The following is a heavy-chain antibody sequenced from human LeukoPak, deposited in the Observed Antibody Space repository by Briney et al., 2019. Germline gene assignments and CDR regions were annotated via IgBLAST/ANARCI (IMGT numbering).Heavy chain of an antibody. D-gene: IGHD6-19*01. Sequence: GGSLRLSCTASGFTFSSYWMSWVRQAPGKGLEWVANIKQGGSGKYYVDSVKGRFTISRDNAKNSLYLQMNSLRAEDTAVYYCARSSYSSGWYVDYWGQGTLVTVSS. J-gene: IGHJ4*02. V-gene: IGHV3-7*01. CDR2: IKQGGSGK. CDR1: GFTFSSYW. CDR3: ARSSYSSGWYVDY.